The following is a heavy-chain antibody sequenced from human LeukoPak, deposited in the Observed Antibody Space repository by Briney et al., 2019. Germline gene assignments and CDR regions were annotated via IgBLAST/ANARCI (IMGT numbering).Heavy chain of an antibody. CDR2: IFPGDSDT. D-gene: IGHD2-21*02. J-gene: IGHJ3*02. Sequence: RGESLKISCKASGYIFPIYWIGWVRQMPGKGLEWMGIIFPGDSDTRYSPSFQGQVTFSSDKPITTAYLQWSSLKASDTAIYYCARWVTADRGKKDAFDIWGQGTMVTVSS. CDR3: ARWVTADRGKKDAFDI. CDR1: GYIFPIYW. V-gene: IGHV5-51*01.